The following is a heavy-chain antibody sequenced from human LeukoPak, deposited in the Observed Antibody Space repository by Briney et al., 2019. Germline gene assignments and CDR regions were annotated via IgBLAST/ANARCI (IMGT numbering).Heavy chain of an antibody. D-gene: IGHD6-13*01. CDR2: IYSGGST. CDR3: ARGDSSHTNSDY. Sequence: PGGSLRLSCAASGFTFSSNYMSWVRQAPGKGLEWVSLIYSGGSTYYADSVKGRFTISRDNSKNTLYLQMNSLRAEDTAVYYCARGDSSHTNSDYWGQGTLVTVSS. V-gene: IGHV3-53*05. J-gene: IGHJ4*02. CDR1: GFTFSSNY.